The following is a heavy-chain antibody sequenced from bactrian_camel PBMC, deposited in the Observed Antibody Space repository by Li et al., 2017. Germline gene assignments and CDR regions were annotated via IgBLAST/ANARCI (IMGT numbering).Heavy chain of an antibody. D-gene: IGHD2*01. CDR2: IWTGDGST. V-gene: IGHV3S53*01. J-gene: IGHJ6*01. Sequence: HVQLVESGGGSVQAGGSLTLSCAVSETSASTNCMAWFRQAPGKEREGVGSIWTGDGSTYYGDSVKGRFTISYDNAKNTVYLQMNSLKPEDTGMYICAADFWGGGYCGTGADFGHWGQGTQVTV. CDR3: AADFWGGGYCGTGADFGH. CDR1: ETSASTNC.